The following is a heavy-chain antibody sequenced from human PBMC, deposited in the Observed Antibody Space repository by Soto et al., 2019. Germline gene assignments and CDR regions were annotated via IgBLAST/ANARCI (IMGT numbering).Heavy chain of an antibody. V-gene: IGHV4-61*03. J-gene: IGHJ6*02. CDR1: GYSVTSGSYY. CDR2: LSYTGRT. Sequence: QVQLQESAPGLVKPSETLSLTCIVSGYSVTSGSYYWTWLRQPPGTGLEWIGYLSYTGRTKYNPSSPSRVTISLDPAMTDFSLNLSSVTAADTAVYFCAREWGLLPYYVMKVCGHGHAVNVS. D-gene: IGHD7-27*01. CDR3: AREWGLLPYYVMKV.